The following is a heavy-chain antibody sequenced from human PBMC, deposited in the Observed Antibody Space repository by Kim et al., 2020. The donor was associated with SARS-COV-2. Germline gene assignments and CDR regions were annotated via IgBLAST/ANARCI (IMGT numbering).Heavy chain of an antibody. CDR2: IYPGDSDT. Sequence: GESLKISCKGSGYSFTSYWIGWVRQMPGKGLEWMGIIYPGDSDTRYSPSFQGQVTISADKSISTAYLQWSSLKASDTAMYYCARLSTIAAAGTFWSHGDAFDIWGQGTMVTVSS. J-gene: IGHJ3*02. V-gene: IGHV5-51*01. CDR3: ARLSTIAAAGTFWSHGDAFDI. D-gene: IGHD6-13*01. CDR1: GYSFTSYW.